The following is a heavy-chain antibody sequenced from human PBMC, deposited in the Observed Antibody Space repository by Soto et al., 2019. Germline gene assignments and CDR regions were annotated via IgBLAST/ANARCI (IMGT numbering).Heavy chain of an antibody. V-gene: IGHV4-39*01. CDR3: ARQLAGNAIDY. CDR2: IYYSGST. J-gene: IGHJ4*02. Sequence: SETLSLTCTVSGGYISSSSYYWGWIRQPPGKGLEWIGSIYYSGSTYYNPSLKSRVTISVDTSKNQFSLKLSSVTAADTAVYYRARQLAGNAIDYWGQGTLVTVSS. CDR1: GGYISSSSYY. D-gene: IGHD2-8*01.